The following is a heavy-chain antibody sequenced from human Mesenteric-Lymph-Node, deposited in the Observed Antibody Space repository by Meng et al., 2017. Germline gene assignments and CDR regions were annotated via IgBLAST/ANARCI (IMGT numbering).Heavy chain of an antibody. Sequence: GESLKISCEASGFTVSNHYMSWVRQSPGKGLEWVSFISDTAAEKYYADSVKGRFTISRDNSKNTVYLQISSLRVEDTALYYCAKSYNTFPWRGFFDDWGQGSLVTVSS. V-gene: IGHV3-23*01. CDR1: GFTVSNHY. D-gene: IGHD1-14*01. J-gene: IGHJ4*02. CDR3: AKSYNTFPWRGFFDD. CDR2: ISDTAAEK.